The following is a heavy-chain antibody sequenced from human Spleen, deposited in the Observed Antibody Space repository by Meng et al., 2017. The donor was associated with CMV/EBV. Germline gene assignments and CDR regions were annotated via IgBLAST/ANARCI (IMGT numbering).Heavy chain of an antibody. CDR3: AREGGL. Sequence: QLQLQESGPERVNLWSLLSPTCTFAGGSISSSSYSWGWIRQPPGKGLEWIGYIYYSGSTYYNPSLKSRVTISVDTSKNQFSLKLSSVTAADTAVYYCAREGGLWGRGTLVTVSS. D-gene: IGHD2-15*01. V-gene: IGHV4-30-4*08. J-gene: IGHJ2*01. CDR2: IYYSGST. CDR1: GGSISSSSYS.